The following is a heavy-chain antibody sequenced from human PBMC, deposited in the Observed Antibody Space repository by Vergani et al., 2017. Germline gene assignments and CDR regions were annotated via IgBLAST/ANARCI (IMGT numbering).Heavy chain of an antibody. D-gene: IGHD5-12*01. V-gene: IGHV3-23*04. CDR1: GFTFSSYA. CDR3: TKDSMVATGFIYYFDS. Sequence: VQLVESGGGVVQPGGSLRLSCAASGFTFSSYAMSWVRQAPGKGLEWVSAIPGSGDTTYYADSVKGRFTISRDISMNTLYLHMNSLRAEDTAVYYCTKDSMVATGFIYYFDSWGQGTLVTVSS. CDR2: IPGSGDTT. J-gene: IGHJ4*02.